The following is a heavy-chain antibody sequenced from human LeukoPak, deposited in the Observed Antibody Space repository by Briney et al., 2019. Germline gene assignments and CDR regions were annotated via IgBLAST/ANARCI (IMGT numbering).Heavy chain of an antibody. CDR3: ARARKEGVTTVDY. V-gene: IGHV1-46*01. J-gene: IGHJ4*02. Sequence: ASVKVSCKASGYTFTSYYMHWVRQAPGQGLEWMGIINPSGGSTSYAQKFQGRVTMTRDMSTSTVYMELSSLRPEDTAVYYCARARKEGVTTVDYWGQGTLVTVSS. CDR2: INPSGGST. CDR1: GYTFTSYY. D-gene: IGHD4-17*01.